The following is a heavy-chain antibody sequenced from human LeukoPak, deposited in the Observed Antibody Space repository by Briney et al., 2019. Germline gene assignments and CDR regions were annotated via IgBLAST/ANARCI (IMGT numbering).Heavy chain of an antibody. CDR2: VYYDGVT. V-gene: IGHV4-39*01. J-gene: IGHJ5*02. CDR1: GGSISSRGFF. D-gene: IGHD2-15*01. Sequence: SETLSLTCTVSGGSISSRGFFWGWIGQPPGKGPEWIGSVYYDGVTYYNRSFQSGVTMSLDKSTNRFSLRLSSVTAADTAVYYCARLSCSDPVCPTLPYNHFDPWGQGTLVIVST. CDR3: ARLSCSDPVCPTLPYNHFDP.